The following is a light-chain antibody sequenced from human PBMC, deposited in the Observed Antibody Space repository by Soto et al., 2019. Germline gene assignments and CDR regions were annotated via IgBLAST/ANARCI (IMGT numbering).Light chain of an antibody. CDR2: GAS. J-gene: IGKJ4*01. Sequence: IVMTQSPATLSVSPGERATLSCRASQSISSKLVWYQQKPGQAPRLLIYGASTRATGIPVRFSGSGSGTEFTLTITSLQSEDFAIYYCQEYNNWRPITFGGGTKVEIK. CDR3: QEYNNWRPIT. CDR1: QSISSK. V-gene: IGKV3-15*01.